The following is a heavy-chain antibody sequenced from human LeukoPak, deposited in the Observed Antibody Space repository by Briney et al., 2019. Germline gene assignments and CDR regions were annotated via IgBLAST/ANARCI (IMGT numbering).Heavy chain of an antibody. CDR3: ARWGPGKVDDY. V-gene: IGHV3-33*01. J-gene: IGHJ4*02. Sequence: GGSLRLSCAASGFTFSSHGMHWVRPAPGKGLEWVAVVWYDGSNKYYADSVRGRFTISRDNSKDTLYLQMDSLRAEDTAVYYCARWGPGKVDDYWGQGTLVTVSS. CDR1: GFTFSSHG. CDR2: VWYDGSNK. D-gene: IGHD4-23*01.